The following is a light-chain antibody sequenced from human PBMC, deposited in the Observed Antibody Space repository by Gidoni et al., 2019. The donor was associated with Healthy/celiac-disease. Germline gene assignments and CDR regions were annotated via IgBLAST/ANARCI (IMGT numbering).Light chain of an antibody. J-gene: IGLJ2*01. V-gene: IGLV3-1*01. Sequence: SYELPQPPSVSVSPGQTASITCSGDKLVDKYACWYQQKPGQSPVLVIYQESKRPSGIPERFSGSNSGNTATLTISGTQAMDEADYYCQAWDSSTDRVFGGGTKLTVL. CDR1: KLVDKY. CDR2: QES. CDR3: QAWDSSTDRV.